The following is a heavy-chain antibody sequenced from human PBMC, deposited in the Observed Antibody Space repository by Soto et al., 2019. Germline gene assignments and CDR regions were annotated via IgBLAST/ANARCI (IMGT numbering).Heavy chain of an antibody. CDR3: ASSGGGEDY. Sequence: QVQLQESGPGLVKPSGTLSLSCAVSGGSISSSHWWTWVRQPPGKGLEWIGEIYHSGSTNYNPSPKGRVPISGDPSRNQFSLNLSSVAAPGTAVYYWASSGGGEDYWGQGILVTVSS. V-gene: IGHV4-4*02. J-gene: IGHJ4*02. CDR1: GGSISSSHW. D-gene: IGHD3-16*01. CDR2: IYHSGST.